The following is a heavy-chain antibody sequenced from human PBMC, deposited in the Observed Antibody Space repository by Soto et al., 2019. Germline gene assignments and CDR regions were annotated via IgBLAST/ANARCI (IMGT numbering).Heavy chain of an antibody. CDR3: ARSNSGWYGFDY. CDR2: IYYSGST. V-gene: IGHV4-59*01. CDR1: GGSISSYY. J-gene: IGHJ4*02. Sequence: QVQLQESGPGLVKPSETLPLTCTVSGGSISSYYWSWIRQPPGKGLEWIGYIYYSGSTKYNPSLKSRVTISVDTSKNQFSLTLSSVTAADTAVYYCARSNSGWYGFDYWGQGTLVTVSS. D-gene: IGHD6-19*01.